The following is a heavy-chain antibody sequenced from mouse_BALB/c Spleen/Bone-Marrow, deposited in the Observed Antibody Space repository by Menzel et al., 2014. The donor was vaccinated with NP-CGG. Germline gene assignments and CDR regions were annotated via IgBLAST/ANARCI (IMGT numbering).Heavy chain of an antibody. CDR3: ARDWDYYAMDY. J-gene: IGHJ4*01. CDR1: GYTFTDYY. V-gene: IGHV1-77*01. Sequence: QVQLKQSGAELARPGASVKLSCKASGYTFTDYYINWVKQRTGQGLEWIGEIYPRSDNTYYNEKFKGKATLTADKSSSTAYLQLSSLTSEDSAVYFGARDWDYYAMDYWGQGTSVTVSS. CDR2: IYPRSDNT. D-gene: IGHD4-1*01.